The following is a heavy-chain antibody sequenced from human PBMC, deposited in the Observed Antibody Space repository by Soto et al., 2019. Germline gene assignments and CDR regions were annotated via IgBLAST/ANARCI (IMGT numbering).Heavy chain of an antibody. V-gene: IGHV5-51*01. CDR3: ARHRHSSGWFPSNYYYGMDV. D-gene: IGHD6-19*01. J-gene: IGHJ6*02. Sequence: LGESLKISCKGSGYSFTSYWIGWVRQMPGKGLEWMGIIYPGDSDTRYSPSFQGQVTISADKSISTAYLQWSSLKASDTAMYYCARHRHSSGWFPSNYYYGMDVWGQGTTVTVSS. CDR2: IYPGDSDT. CDR1: GYSFTSYW.